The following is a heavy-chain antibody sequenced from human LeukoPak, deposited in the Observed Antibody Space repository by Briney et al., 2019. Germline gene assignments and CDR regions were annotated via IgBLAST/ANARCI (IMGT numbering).Heavy chain of an antibody. V-gene: IGHV4-61*02. CDR2: IYNSGST. CDR1: GGSISSGNYY. J-gene: IGHJ4*02. D-gene: IGHD5-18*01. CDR3: ASEGVYSSVGNY. Sequence: SETLSLTCTVSGGSISSGNYYWSWIRQPAGKGLEWIGRIYNSGSTSYNPSLKSRVTISVDMSKNQFSLNLSSVTAADTAVYYCASEGVYSSVGNYWGQGTLVTVSS.